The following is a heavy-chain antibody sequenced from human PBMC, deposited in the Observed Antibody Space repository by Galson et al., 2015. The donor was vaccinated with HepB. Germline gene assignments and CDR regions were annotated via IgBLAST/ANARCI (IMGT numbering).Heavy chain of an antibody. V-gene: IGHV3-21*01. CDR3: ARVRGGVGATIFDY. CDR2: ISSSSSYI. CDR1: GFTFSSYS. J-gene: IGHJ4*02. D-gene: IGHD1-26*01. Sequence: SLRLSCAASGFTFSSYSMNWVRQAPGKGLEWVSSISSSSSYIYYADSVKGRFTISRDNAKNSLYLQMNSLRAEDTAVYYCARVRGGVGATIFDYWGQGTLVTVSS.